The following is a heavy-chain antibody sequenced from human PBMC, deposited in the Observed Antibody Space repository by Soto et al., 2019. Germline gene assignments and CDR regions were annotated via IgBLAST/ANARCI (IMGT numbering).Heavy chain of an antibody. D-gene: IGHD1-7*01. J-gene: IGHJ6*01. CDR2: IWYDGSNT. CDR1: GFTFSSYG. Sequence: QVQLVESGGGVVQPGRSLRLSCAASGFTFSSYGMHWVRQAPGKGLEWVAVIWYDGSNTYYADSVKGRFTISRDNSKHRRWVQMNGLRAEDTAVYYCARDAWNCGVGYYYGMDVWGQGTTVSVSS. V-gene: IGHV3-33*01. CDR3: ARDAWNCGVGYYYGMDV.